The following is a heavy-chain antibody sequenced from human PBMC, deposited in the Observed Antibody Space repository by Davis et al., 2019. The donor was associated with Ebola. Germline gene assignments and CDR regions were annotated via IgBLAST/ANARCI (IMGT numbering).Heavy chain of an antibody. CDR1: AAPISSSSYY. J-gene: IGHJ4*02. D-gene: IGHD3-16*02. CDR2: IYYSRST. Sequence: GSLRPSCPLSAAPISSSSYYWGWIRQPPGKGLEWIGSIYYSRSTHYNPSPKSRVTISVDTSKNQFSLKPGSVTAADTAVYYCASCPAAYDYVWGSYRSYPNYFDYWGQGTLVTVSS. CDR3: ASCPAAYDYVWGSYRSYPNYFDY. V-gene: IGHV4-39*01.